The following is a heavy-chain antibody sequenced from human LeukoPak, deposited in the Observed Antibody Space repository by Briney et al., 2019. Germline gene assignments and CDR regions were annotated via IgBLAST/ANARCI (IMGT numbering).Heavy chain of an antibody. V-gene: IGHV3-66*01. CDR2: IYSGGST. Sequence: PGGSLRLSCAASGFTVSSNYMSWVRQAPGKGLEWVSVIYSGGSTYYADSVKGRFTISRDNSKNTLYLQMNSLRAEDTAVYYCAKDSWIVVVPAAIKDAFDIWGQGTMVTVSS. CDR3: AKDSWIVVVPAAIKDAFDI. D-gene: IGHD2-2*01. CDR1: GFTVSSNY. J-gene: IGHJ3*02.